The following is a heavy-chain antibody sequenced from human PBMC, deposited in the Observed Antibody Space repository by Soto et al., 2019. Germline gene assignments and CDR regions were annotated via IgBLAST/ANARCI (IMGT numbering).Heavy chain of an antibody. CDR3: AREHSGAFDI. CDR2: IYYSGST. V-gene: IGHV4-31*03. J-gene: IGHJ3*02. CDR1: GGSISSGGYY. Sequence: QVQLQESGPGLVKPSQTLSLTCTVSGGSISSGGYYWSWIRQHPGKGLEWIGYIYYSGSTYYNPSLKSRLTISLNTSKNQLSLKLSSVTAADTAVYYCAREHSGAFDIWGQGTMVTVSS.